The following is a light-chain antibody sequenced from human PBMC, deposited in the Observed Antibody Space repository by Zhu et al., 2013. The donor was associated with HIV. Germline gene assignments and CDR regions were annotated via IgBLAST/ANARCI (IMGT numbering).Light chain of an antibody. Sequence: EIVMTQSPATLSVSPGERVTLSCRASQSVSSNLAWYQQKPAQAPRLLMSGASTRANGISARFSGSGSVTEFTLTISSLQSEDVATYYCQNYNSGPLTFGQGTKVEIK. V-gene: IGKV3-15*01. CDR2: GAS. CDR3: QNYNSGPLT. J-gene: IGKJ1*01. CDR1: QSVSSN.